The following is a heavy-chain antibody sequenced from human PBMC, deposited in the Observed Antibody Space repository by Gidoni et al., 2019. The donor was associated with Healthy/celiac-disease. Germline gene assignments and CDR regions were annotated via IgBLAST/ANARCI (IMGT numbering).Heavy chain of an antibody. V-gene: IGHV3-33*01. D-gene: IGHD2-2*01. CDR2: IWYDGSNK. J-gene: IGHJ6*02. CDR1: GFTFSSYG. CDR3: ARDNIVVVPIYYYGMDV. Sequence: QVQLVESGGGVVQPGRSLRLSCAASGFTFSSYGMHWVRQAPGKGLEWVAVIWYDGSNKYYADSVKGRFTISRDNSKNTLYLQMNSLRAEDTAVYYCARDNIVVVPIYYYGMDVWGQGTTVTVSS.